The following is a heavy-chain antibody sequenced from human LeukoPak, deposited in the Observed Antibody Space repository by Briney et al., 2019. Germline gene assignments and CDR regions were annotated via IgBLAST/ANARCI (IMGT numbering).Heavy chain of an antibody. D-gene: IGHD3-10*01. Sequence: PEASVKVSCKASGYTFTSYGISWVRQAPGQGLEWMGRIIPILGIANYAQKFQGRVTITADKSTSTAYMELSSLRSEDTAVYYCARGRDTMVRGANWFDPWGQGTLVTVSS. V-gene: IGHV1-69*04. CDR1: GYTFTSYG. CDR2: IIPILGIA. J-gene: IGHJ5*02. CDR3: ARGRDTMVRGANWFDP.